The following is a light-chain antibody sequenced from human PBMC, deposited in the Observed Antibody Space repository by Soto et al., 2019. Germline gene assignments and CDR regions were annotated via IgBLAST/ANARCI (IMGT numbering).Light chain of an antibody. J-gene: IGKJ1*01. Sequence: EIVMPQSPATLSVSPGASATLSCRASQSVSSNLAWYQQKPGQAPRLLIYGASTRATGIPARFSGSGSGTEFTLTISSLQSEEFAVYYCQQYNNWPGTVGQGTKVDIK. V-gene: IGKV3-15*01. CDR1: QSVSSN. CDR2: GAS. CDR3: QQYNNWPGT.